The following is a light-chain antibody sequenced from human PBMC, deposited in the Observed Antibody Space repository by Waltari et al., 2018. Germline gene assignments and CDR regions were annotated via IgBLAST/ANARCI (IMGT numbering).Light chain of an antibody. Sequence: DIVMTQSPDSLAVSLGERATISCRSSQSVLYNSNDKNYLAWYQQQPGQPPRLLISWASTRESGVPDRFSGSGYGTDFTLTISNLQAEDVAVYYCQQYYRSRTFGQGTKVEIK. CDR2: WAS. CDR1: QSVLYNSNDKNY. V-gene: IGKV4-1*01. J-gene: IGKJ1*01. CDR3: QQYYRSRT.